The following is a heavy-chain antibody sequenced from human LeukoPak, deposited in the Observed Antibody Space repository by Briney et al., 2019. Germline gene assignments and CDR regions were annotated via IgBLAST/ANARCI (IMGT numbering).Heavy chain of an antibody. Sequence: PSETLSLTCAVSGGSFSGHYWNWIRQPPGKGLEWIGEINHSGSTNYNPSLKSRVTISVDTSKNQFSLKLSSVTAADTAVYYCARPGGSSEGRPFDYWGQGTLVTVSS. CDR3: ARPGGSSEGRPFDY. J-gene: IGHJ4*02. CDR2: INHSGST. V-gene: IGHV4-34*01. D-gene: IGHD2-2*01. CDR1: GGSFSGHY.